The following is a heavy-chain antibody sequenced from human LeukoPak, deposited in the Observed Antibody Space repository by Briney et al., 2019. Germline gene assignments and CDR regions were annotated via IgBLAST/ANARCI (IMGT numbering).Heavy chain of an antibody. J-gene: IGHJ4*02. CDR2: IIPILGIA. V-gene: IGHV1-69*04. CDR3: AREPGYYDFWSGYSQYYFDY. D-gene: IGHD3-3*01. CDR1: GGTFSSYT. Sequence: VASVKVSCKASGGTFSSYTISWVRQAPGQGLEWMGRIIPILGIANYAQKFQGRVTITADESTSTAYMELSSLRSEDTAVYYCAREPGYYDFWSGYSQYYFDYWGQGTLVTVSS.